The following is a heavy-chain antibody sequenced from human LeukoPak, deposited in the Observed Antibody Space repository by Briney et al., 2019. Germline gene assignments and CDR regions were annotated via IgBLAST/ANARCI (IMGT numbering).Heavy chain of an antibody. CDR2: ISYDGSNK. J-gene: IGHJ4*02. CDR3: ASPMVRGVGYFDY. CDR1: GFTFSSYA. D-gene: IGHD3-10*01. V-gene: IGHV3-30*04. Sequence: GGSLRLSCAASGFTFSSYAMHWVRLAPGKGLEWVAVISYDGSNKYYADSVKGRFTISRDNSKNTLYLQMNSLRAEDTAVYYCASPMVRGVGYFDYWGQGTLVTVSS.